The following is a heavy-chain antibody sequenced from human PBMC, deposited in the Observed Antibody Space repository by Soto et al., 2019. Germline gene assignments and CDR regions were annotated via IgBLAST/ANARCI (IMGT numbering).Heavy chain of an antibody. D-gene: IGHD3-10*01. V-gene: IGHV4-59*08. Sequence: SETLSLTCTVSGGSISSYYWSWIRQPPGKGLEWIGYIYYSGSTNYNPSLKSRATISVDTSKNQFSLKLSSVPAADTAVYYCARHVRRFYFGWGGRHRVWFDSWGQRSSVIVSS. CDR2: IYYSGST. CDR1: GGSISSYY. CDR3: ARHVRRFYFGWGGRHRVWFDS. J-gene: IGHJ5*01.